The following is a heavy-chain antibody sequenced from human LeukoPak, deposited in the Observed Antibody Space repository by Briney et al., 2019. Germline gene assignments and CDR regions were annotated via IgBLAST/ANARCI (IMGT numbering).Heavy chain of an antibody. CDR1: GFTFSSYA. CDR2: ISGSGGST. CDR3: AKETENYSYGYYYYYGMDV. D-gene: IGHD5-18*01. Sequence: GGSLRLSCAASGFTFSSYAMSWVRQAPGKGLEWVSAISGSGGSTYYADSVKGRFTISRDNSKNTLYLQMNSLRAEDTAVYYCAKETENYSYGYYYYYGMDVWGQGTTVTVSS. J-gene: IGHJ6*02. V-gene: IGHV3-23*01.